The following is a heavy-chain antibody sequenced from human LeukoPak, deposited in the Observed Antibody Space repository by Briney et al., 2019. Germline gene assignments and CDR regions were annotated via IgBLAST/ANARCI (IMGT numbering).Heavy chain of an antibody. CDR1: GYTFTSYD. J-gene: IGHJ4*02. Sequence: PGASVKVSCKASGYTFTSYDINWVRQATGQGLEWMGWMNPNSGNTGYAQKFQGRVTMTTDTSTSTAYMELRSLRSDDTAVYYCARSGSAAAGTGFDYWGQGTLVTVSS. CDR3: ARSGSAAAGTGFDY. D-gene: IGHD6-13*01. CDR2: MNPNSGNT. V-gene: IGHV1-8*01.